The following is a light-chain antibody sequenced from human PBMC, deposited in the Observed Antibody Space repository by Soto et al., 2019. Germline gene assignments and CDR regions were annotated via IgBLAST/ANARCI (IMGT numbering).Light chain of an antibody. Sequence: QAVVTQPPSVSGAPGQRVTISCTGSSSNIGAGSDVHWYQHLPGTAPKVLIYGNSNRPSGVPDRFSGSKSGTSASLAITGLQAEDESDYYCQSYDSSLSGWVFGGGTKLTVL. CDR3: QSYDSSLSGWV. J-gene: IGLJ3*02. V-gene: IGLV1-40*01. CDR1: SSNIGAGSD. CDR2: GNS.